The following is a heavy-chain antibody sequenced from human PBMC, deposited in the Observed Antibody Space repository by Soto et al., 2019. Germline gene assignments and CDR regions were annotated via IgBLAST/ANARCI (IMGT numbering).Heavy chain of an antibody. CDR1: GFTFSSYG. Sequence: PGGSLRLSCAASGFTFSSYGMHWVRQAPGKGLEWVAVISYDGSNKYYADSVKGRFTISRDNSKNTLYLQMNSLRAEDTAVYYCAKDLRQQLVPWFDPWGKGTLVTVSS. D-gene: IGHD6-13*01. J-gene: IGHJ5*02. CDR3: AKDLRQQLVPWFDP. V-gene: IGHV3-30*18. CDR2: ISYDGSNK.